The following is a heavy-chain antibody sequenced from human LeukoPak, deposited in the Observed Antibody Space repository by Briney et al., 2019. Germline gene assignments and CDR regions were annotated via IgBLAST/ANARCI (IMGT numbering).Heavy chain of an antibody. J-gene: IGHJ4*02. CDR1: GFSFSDYY. V-gene: IGHV3-11*01. CDR3: ASSSGGYCYGYYFDY. Sequence: PGGSLRLSCAASGFSFSDYYMSWIRHAPGEGLEWVSYISRSGSTIYYADSVKGRFTISSDNAKNSLDLQMNSLRAEDTAVYYCASSSGGYCYGYYFDYWGQGTLVTVS. CDR2: ISRSGSTI. D-gene: IGHD5-18*01.